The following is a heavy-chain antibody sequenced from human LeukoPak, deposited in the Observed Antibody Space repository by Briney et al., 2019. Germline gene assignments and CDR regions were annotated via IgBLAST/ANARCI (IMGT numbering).Heavy chain of an antibody. CDR1: GDSVSSNIAA. D-gene: IGHD2-15*01. CDR2: TYYRSKWYN. CDR3: ARCGDCSGGSCCLDY. V-gene: IGHV6-1*01. J-gene: IGHJ4*02. Sequence: SQTLSLTCAISGDSVSSNIAAWNWIRQSPSRGLEWLGRTYYRSKWYNDYAVSVKSRITINPDTSKNQFSLQLNSVTPEDTAVYYCARCGDCSGGSCCLDYWGQGTLVTVSS.